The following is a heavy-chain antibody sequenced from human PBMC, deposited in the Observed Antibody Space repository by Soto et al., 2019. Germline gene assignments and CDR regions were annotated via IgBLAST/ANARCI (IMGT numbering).Heavy chain of an antibody. CDR2: INPSGGST. D-gene: IGHD6-13*01. CDR1: VYAFTEYY. J-gene: IGHJ4*02. V-gene: IGHV1-46*03. CDR3: AIFLTAAGHDY. Sequence: VSLKVSRKRAVYAFTEYYRDRGRLATGQGLEWMGLINPSGGSTTYAQKFQGRVTMTRDTSTSTVYMELSSLRSEDTAVYYCAIFLTAAGHDYWGKGSPVIVSS.